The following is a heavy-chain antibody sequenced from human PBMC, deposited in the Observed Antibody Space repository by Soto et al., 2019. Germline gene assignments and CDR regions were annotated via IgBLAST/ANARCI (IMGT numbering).Heavy chain of an antibody. CDR1: GGSFSGYY. CDR3: ARGDGYIGYYYYGMDV. CDR2: INHSGST. D-gene: IGHD5-12*01. V-gene: IGHV4-34*01. Sequence: PSETLSLTCAVYGGSFSGYYWSWIRQPPGKGLEWIGEINHSGSTNYNPSLKSRVTISVDTSKNQFSLKLSSVTAADTALYYCARGDGYIGYYYYGMDVWGQGTTVTVS. J-gene: IGHJ6*02.